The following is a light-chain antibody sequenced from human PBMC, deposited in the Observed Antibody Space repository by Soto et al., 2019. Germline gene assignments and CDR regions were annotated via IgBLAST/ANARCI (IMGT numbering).Light chain of an antibody. Sequence: EIVLTQSPATLSLSPGERATLSCRASQSVSSYLAWYQQKPGQAPRLLIYDVSNSATGTPARFSGSGSGTDFPLTFSSLEPEDFAVYSCHHRSSWPLTFGGGTKVALK. J-gene: IGKJ4*01. CDR1: QSVSSY. V-gene: IGKV3-11*01. CDR2: DVS. CDR3: HHRSSWPLT.